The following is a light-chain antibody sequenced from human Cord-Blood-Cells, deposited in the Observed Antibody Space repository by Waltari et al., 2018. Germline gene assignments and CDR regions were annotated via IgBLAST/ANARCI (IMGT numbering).Light chain of an antibody. CDR2: DVS. Sequence: QSALTQPRSVSGSPGQSVTISCTGTSSDVGGYNYFSWYQQHPGKAPKLMIDDVSKRPSGVPDRFSGSKSGNTASLTISGLQAEDEADYYCCSYAGSYTWVFGGGTKLTVL. J-gene: IGLJ3*02. CDR1: SSDVGGYNY. V-gene: IGLV2-11*01. CDR3: CSYAGSYTWV.